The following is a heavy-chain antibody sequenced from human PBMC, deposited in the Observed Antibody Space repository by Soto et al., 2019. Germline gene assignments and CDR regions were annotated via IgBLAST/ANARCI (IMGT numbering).Heavy chain of an antibody. CDR2: INHSGST. V-gene: IGHV4-34*01. D-gene: IGHD5-18*01. J-gene: IGHJ6*02. CDR3: ASTTWIQLWLRPYYYGMDV. CDR1: GGSFSGYY. Sequence: PSETLSLTCAVYGGSFSGYYWSWIRQPPGKGLEWIGEINHSGSTNYNPSLKSRVTISVDTSKNQFSLKLSSVTAADTAVYYCASTTWIQLWLRPYYYGMDVWGQGTTVTVSS.